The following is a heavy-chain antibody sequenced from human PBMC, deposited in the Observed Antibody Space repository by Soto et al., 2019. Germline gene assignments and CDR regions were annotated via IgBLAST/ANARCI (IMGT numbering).Heavy chain of an antibody. CDR2: ISAYNGNT. Sequence: GGSVKVSCKASGYTFTSYGISWVRQAPGQGLEWMGWISAYNGNTNYAQKLQGRVTMTTDTSTSTAYMELRSLRSDDTAVYYCARVPLTIFGVVISPLHFDYWGQGTLVTVSS. V-gene: IGHV1-18*04. D-gene: IGHD3-3*01. CDR1: GYTFTSYG. J-gene: IGHJ4*02. CDR3: ARVPLTIFGVVISPLHFDY.